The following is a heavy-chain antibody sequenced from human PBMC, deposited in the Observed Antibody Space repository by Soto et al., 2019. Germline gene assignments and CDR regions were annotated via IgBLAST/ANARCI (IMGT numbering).Heavy chain of an antibody. Sequence: SETLSLTCTVSGGSFIPNYWAWILQPPGRGLEWIGYIYYAGTTSYNPSLKSRVTITLETSKSQFSLRLTSVTASDTAVYYCARLGAYSQPLAPGGQGTVVTVSS. CDR3: ARLGAYSQPLAP. CDR2: IYYAGTT. J-gene: IGHJ5*02. CDR1: GGSFIPNY. D-gene: IGHD2-21*01. V-gene: IGHV4-59*08.